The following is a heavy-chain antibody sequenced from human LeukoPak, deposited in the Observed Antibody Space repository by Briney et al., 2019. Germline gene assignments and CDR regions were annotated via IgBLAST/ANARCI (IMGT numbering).Heavy chain of an antibody. CDR2: ISSSGSTI. Sequence: GGSLRLSCAASGFTFSSYAMSWIRQAPGKGLEWVSYISSSGSTIYYADSVKGRSTISRDNAKNSLYPQMNSLRAEDTAVYYCARGDGGSHVRAFDIWGQGTMVTVSS. CDR1: GFTFSSYA. V-gene: IGHV3-11*01. D-gene: IGHD1-26*01. CDR3: ARGDGGSHVRAFDI. J-gene: IGHJ3*02.